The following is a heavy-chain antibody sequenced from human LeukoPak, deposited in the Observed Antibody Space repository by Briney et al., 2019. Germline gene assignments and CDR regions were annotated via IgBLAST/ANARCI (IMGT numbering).Heavy chain of an antibody. CDR3: ARRLSGYYDFWSGYYRGGWYFDL. CDR2: IYYSGST. Sequence: SETLSLTCTVSGDSISSYYWSWIRQPPGKGLEWIGYIYYSGSTNYNPSLKSRVTISVDTSKNQFFLKLSSVTAADTAVYYCARRLSGYYDFWSGYYRGGWYFDLWGRGTLVTVSS. D-gene: IGHD3-3*01. V-gene: IGHV4-59*01. CDR1: GDSISSYY. J-gene: IGHJ2*01.